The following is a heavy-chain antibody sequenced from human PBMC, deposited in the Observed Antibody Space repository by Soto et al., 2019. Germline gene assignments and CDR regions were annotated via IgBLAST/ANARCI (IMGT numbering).Heavy chain of an antibody. D-gene: IGHD3-16*01. CDR3: ARGGSFDV. CDR1: GFTFNNYG. V-gene: IGHV3-30*03. CDR2: LTSGGSHK. Sequence: QEQVVESGGGVVQPGRSLRLSCTASGFTFNNYGLHWVRQAPGKGLEWVALLTSGGSHKFYSESVKGRFTISRADSKNTRFLQLDSLRTEDMAVYYCARGGSFDVWGRGTMVTVSS. J-gene: IGHJ3*01.